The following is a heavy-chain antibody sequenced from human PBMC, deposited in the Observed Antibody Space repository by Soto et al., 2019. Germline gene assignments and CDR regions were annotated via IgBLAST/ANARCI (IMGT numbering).Heavy chain of an antibody. V-gene: IGHV3-23*01. CDR2: ISVGSGST. Sequence: EVRLLESGGGLVEPGGSLRLSCVASGFTLSSYVTSWVRQAPGKGLEWVSGISVGSGSTHYADSVKGRFTISRADSKNTLYLQMNILRVEDTALYYCSKGWGDYWGQGTVVTVSS. D-gene: IGHD1-26*01. J-gene: IGHJ4*02. CDR3: SKGWGDY. CDR1: GFTLSSYV.